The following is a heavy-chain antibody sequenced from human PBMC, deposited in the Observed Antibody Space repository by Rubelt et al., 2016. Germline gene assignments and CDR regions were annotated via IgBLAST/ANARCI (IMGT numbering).Heavy chain of an antibody. V-gene: IGHV1-2*02. CDR1: GGTFSSYA. CDR2: INPNSGGI. Sequence: QVQLVQSGAEVKKPGSSVKVSCKASGGTFSSYAISWVRQAPGQGLEGMGWINPNSGGINFEQKFQGRVTMTRGTSISTAYMELSRLRSDDTAVYYCAREDRYYFDYWGQGTLVTVSS. J-gene: IGHJ4*02. CDR3: AREDRYYFDY.